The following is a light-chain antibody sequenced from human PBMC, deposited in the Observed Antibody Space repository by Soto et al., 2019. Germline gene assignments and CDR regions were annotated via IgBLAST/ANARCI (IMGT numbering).Light chain of an antibody. V-gene: IGKV3-15*01. CDR3: QQYNNWPRT. CDR1: QSVSSN. Sequence: EIVITQSPSTLSLSPRERSTLSCRASQSVSSNLAWYQQKPGQAPRLLIYGASTRATGIPARFSGSGSGTEFTLTISSLQSEDFAVYYCQQYNNWPRTFGQGTKVDIK. CDR2: GAS. J-gene: IGKJ1*01.